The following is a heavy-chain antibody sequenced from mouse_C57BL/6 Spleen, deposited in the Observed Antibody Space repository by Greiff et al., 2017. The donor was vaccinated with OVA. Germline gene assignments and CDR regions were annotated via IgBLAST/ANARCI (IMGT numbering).Heavy chain of an antibody. CDR3: ARGIYYYGSSHFDY. J-gene: IGHJ2*01. D-gene: IGHD1-1*01. CDR2: INPNNGGT. Sequence: EVQLQQSGPELVKPGASVKIPCKASGYTFTDYNMDWVKQSHGKSLEWIGDINPNNGGTIYNQKFKGKATLTVDKSSSTAYMELRSLTSEDTAVYYCARGIYYYGSSHFDYWGQGTTLTVSS. CDR1: GYTFTDYN. V-gene: IGHV1-18*01.